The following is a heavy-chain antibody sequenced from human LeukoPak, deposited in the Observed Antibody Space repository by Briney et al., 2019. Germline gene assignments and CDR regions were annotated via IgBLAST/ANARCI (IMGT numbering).Heavy chain of an antibody. J-gene: IGHJ3*01. CDR1: GFPVTSHG. CDR2: ISPSVDIT. D-gene: IGHD3/OR15-3a*01. V-gene: IGHV3-23*01. CDR3: VRDLDWVAFDV. Sequence: GACLRLSRAAAGFPVTSHGMRWVSPDPRKGLEWVLCISPSVDITYYTACVMGPLTISRVNSTSTVSLQMNRLRTEDTAIYYCVRDLDWVAFDVWGQGAMVSVPS.